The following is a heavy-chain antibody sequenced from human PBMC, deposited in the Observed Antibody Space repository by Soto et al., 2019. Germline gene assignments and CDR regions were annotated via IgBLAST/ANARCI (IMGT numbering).Heavy chain of an antibody. D-gene: IGHD6-13*01. V-gene: IGHV1-2*04. Sequence: QVQLVQSGAEVKKPGASVRVSCKASGYSFTDYHIHWVRQAPGQGLEWLGRINPKSGGTSTAQKFQGWVTMTRDRSISTVYMEIRGLTSEDTAVYYCARDLADVHLWDAFDVWGHGTRVTVSS. CDR3: ARDLADVHLWDAFDV. J-gene: IGHJ3*01. CDR1: GYSFTDYH. CDR2: INPKSGGT.